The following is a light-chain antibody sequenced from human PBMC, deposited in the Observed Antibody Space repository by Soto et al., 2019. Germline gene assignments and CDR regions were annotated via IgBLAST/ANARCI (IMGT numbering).Light chain of an antibody. V-gene: IGLV1-40*01. Sequence: QAVVTQPPSVSGAPGQRVTISCTGSSSNIGAGYDVHWYQQLPGTAPKLLIYGNSNRPSRVPDRFSGSKSGTSASLAITGLQAEDEADYYCQSYDSSLSGLWVFGGGTKVTVL. CDR1: SSNIGAGYD. CDR2: GNS. J-gene: IGLJ3*02. CDR3: QSYDSSLSGLWV.